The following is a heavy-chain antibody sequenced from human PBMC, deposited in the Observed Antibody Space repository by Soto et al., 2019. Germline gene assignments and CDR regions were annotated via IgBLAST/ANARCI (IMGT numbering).Heavy chain of an antibody. V-gene: IGHV1-69-2*01. CDR2: VDLEDGET. CDR3: ASSGSYNQPYKLNY. CDR1: GYTFTDYH. Sequence: EVQLVQSGAEVKKPGASVKISCKVSGYTFTDYHMHWVQQATGKGLEWMGLVDLEDGETMYAEKFQGRVTITADTSTDTAYMDLSSLRSEDTAVSYCASSGSYNQPYKLNYWGQGTLVTVSS. J-gene: IGHJ4*02. D-gene: IGHD1-26*01.